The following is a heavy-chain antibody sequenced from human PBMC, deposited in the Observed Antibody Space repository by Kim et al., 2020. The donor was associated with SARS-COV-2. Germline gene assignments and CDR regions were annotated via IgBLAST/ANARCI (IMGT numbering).Heavy chain of an antibody. CDR1: GGSISSSNW. V-gene: IGHV4-4*02. Sequence: SETLSLTCAVSGGSISSSNWWSWVRQPPGKGLEWIGEIYHSGSTNYNPSLKSRVTISVDKSKNQFSLKLSSVTAADTAVYYCAGAYYYDSSGYYPYFQHWGQGTLGTVSS. CDR3: AGAYYYDSSGYYPYFQH. D-gene: IGHD3-22*01. CDR2: IYHSGST. J-gene: IGHJ1*01.